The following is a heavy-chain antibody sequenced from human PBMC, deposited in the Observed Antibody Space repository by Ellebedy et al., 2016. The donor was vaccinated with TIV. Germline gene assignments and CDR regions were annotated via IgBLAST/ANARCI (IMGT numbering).Heavy chain of an antibody. CDR1: GGSFSGYY. CDR2: INHSGST. J-gene: IGHJ3*02. CDR3: AGDYYDAFEI. D-gene: IGHD3-22*01. V-gene: IGHV4-34*01. Sequence: GSLRLXCAVYGGSFSGYYWNWIRQPPGKGLEWIGEINHSGSTNYNPSLKSRVTISVDTSKNQFSLKLSSVTAADTAVYYCAGDYYDAFEIWGQGTMVRVSS.